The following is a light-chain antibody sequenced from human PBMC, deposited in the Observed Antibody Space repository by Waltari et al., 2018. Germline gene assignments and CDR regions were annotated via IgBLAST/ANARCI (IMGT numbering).Light chain of an antibody. Sequence: DIQMTQSPSSPSASVGDTIPITCLASQTISSYLNWYQQRPGKAPSLLIYAASGLQTGVPSRFSGSGSGTDFTLTVSSLQPEDFATYYCQQSFSSPLNTFGQGTRVEIK. CDR3: QQSFSSPLNT. CDR2: AAS. V-gene: IGKV1-39*01. CDR1: QTISSY. J-gene: IGKJ2*01.